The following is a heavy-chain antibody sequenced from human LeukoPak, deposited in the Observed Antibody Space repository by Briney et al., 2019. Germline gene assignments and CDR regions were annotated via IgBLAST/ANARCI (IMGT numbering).Heavy chain of an antibody. CDR2: ISAYNGNT. D-gene: IGHD6-6*01. V-gene: IGHV1-18*01. CDR3: ARVIAARDYYYYYYMDV. Sequence: ASVKVSCKASGYTFTSYGISWVRQAPGQGLEWMGWISAYNGNTNYAQKLQGRVTMTTDTSTSTAYMELSSLRSEDTAVYYCARVIAARDYYYYYYMDVWGKGTTVTVSS. CDR1: GYTFTSYG. J-gene: IGHJ6*03.